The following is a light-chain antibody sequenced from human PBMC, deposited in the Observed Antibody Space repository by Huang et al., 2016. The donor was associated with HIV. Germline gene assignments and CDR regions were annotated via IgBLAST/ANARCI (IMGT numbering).Light chain of an antibody. CDR1: QSVNSN. V-gene: IGKV3-15*01. J-gene: IGKJ4*01. Sequence: EIVMTQSPATLSVSPGERATLSCRASQSVNSNLAWYQQKPGQAPRLLIYGASTRATGIPARFSGSGSGTEFTLTISSLQSEDFAVYSCQQYNNWPLTFGGRTKVEIK. CDR2: GAS. CDR3: QQYNNWPLT.